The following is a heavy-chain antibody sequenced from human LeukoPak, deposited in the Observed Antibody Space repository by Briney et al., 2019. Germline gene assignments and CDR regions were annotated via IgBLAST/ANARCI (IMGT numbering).Heavy chain of an antibody. V-gene: IGHV3-30*02. CDR2: IRYDGSNK. Sequence: PGGSLRLSCAASGFTFSSYGTHWVRQAPGKGLEWVAFIRYDGSNKYYADSVKGRFTISRDNSKNTLYLQMNSLRAEDTAVYYCAKDKKRFCSSTSCSVSYFDYWGQGTLVTVSS. CDR1: GFTFSSYG. J-gene: IGHJ4*02. CDR3: AKDKKRFCSSTSCSVSYFDY. D-gene: IGHD2-2*01.